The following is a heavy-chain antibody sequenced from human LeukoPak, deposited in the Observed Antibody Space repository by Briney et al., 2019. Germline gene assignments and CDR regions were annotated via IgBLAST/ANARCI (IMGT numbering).Heavy chain of an antibody. Sequence: SETLSLTCTVSGGSISSYYWSWIRQPPGKGLEWIGYIYYSGSTNYNPSLKSRVTISVDTSKNQFSLKLSSVTAADTAVYYCARDSLNGGDYFDYWGQGTLVTVSS. J-gene: IGHJ4*02. CDR2: IYYSGST. V-gene: IGHV4-59*01. CDR3: ARDSLNGGDYFDY. CDR1: GGSISSYY. D-gene: IGHD3-16*01.